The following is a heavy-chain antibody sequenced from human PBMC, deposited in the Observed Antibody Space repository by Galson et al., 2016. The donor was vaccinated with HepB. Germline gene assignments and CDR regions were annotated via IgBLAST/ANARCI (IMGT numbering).Heavy chain of an antibody. V-gene: IGHV3-74*01. CDR1: GFTFSNWW. CDR3: TRSDYADY. CDR2: IRGDGAVT. J-gene: IGHJ4*02. Sequence: SLRLSCAASGFTFSNWWMHWVRQAPGKGLVWVSRIRGDGAVTSYADSVEGRFTISRDNAKNTLYLQMNSLRVEETAVYYCTRSDYADYWGQGTLVTVSS.